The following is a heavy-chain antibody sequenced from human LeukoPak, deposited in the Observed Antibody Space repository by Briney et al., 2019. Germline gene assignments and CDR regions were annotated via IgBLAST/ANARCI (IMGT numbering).Heavy chain of an antibody. CDR1: GFTLSSHW. CDR3: ARGISGSYDAFDI. Sequence: GVPLRLSYAASGFTLSSHWLSWVRQAPGQGLEAVANIKQDGSEKYYVDSVKGRFTISRDNAMNSLYLQMNSLRDEDTAVYYCARGISGSYDAFDIWGQGTMVTVSS. J-gene: IGHJ3*02. D-gene: IGHD1-26*01. CDR2: IKQDGSEK. V-gene: IGHV3-7*01.